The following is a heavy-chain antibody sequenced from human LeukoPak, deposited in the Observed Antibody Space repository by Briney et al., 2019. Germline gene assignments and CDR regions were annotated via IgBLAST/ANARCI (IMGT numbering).Heavy chain of an antibody. CDR1: GGSISTYY. Sequence: SETLSLTCTVSGGSISTYYWSWIRQPPGKGLEWIGHFYYSGSTNYNPSLKSRVTISVDTSRNQFSLKLTSVTAADTAVYYCARGQGGNYYLNYFDYWGQGALVTVSS. CDR2: FYYSGST. CDR3: ARGQGGNYYLNYFDY. V-gene: IGHV4-59*01. D-gene: IGHD1-26*01. J-gene: IGHJ4*02.